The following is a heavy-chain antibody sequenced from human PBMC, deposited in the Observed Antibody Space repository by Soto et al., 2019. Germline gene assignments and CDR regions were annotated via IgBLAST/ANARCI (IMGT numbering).Heavy chain of an antibody. D-gene: IGHD2-21*02. Sequence: QVQLVQSGAEVKKPGASVKVSCKASGYTFTSNGISWVRQAPGQGLERMGWISAYNGNTNYAQKLQGRVTMTTDTSTSTAYMELRSLRSDDTAVYYCARDLAYCGGDCYPIDYWCQGTLVTVSS. J-gene: IGHJ4*02. V-gene: IGHV1-18*01. CDR2: ISAYNGNT. CDR3: ARDLAYCGGDCYPIDY. CDR1: GYTFTSNG.